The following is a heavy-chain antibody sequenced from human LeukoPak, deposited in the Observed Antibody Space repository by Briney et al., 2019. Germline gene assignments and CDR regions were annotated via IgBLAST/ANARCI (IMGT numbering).Heavy chain of an antibody. V-gene: IGHV1-8*01. Sequence: GASVKVSCKASGYTFTSYDINWVRQATGQGLEWMGWMNPNSGNTGYAQKFQGRVTMTRNTSISTAYMELSSLRSEDTAVYYCAREGENYGPLDVWGQGTTVTVSS. D-gene: IGHD3-10*01. CDR2: MNPNSGNT. J-gene: IGHJ6*02. CDR3: AREGENYGPLDV. CDR1: GYTFTSYD.